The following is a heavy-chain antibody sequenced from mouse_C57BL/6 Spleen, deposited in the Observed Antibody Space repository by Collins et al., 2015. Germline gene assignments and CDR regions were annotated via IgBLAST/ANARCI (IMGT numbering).Heavy chain of an antibody. V-gene: IGHV1-59*01. CDR3: ARAGLLSFAY. J-gene: IGHJ3*01. CDR1: GYTFTSYW. CDR2: IDPSDSYT. D-gene: IGHD1-1*01. Sequence: QVQLQQPGAELVRPGTSVKLSCKASGYTFTSYWMHWVKQRPGQGLEWIGVIDPSDSYTNYNQKFKGKATLTVDTSSSTAYMQLSSLTSEDSAVYYCARAGLLSFAYWGQGTLVTVSA.